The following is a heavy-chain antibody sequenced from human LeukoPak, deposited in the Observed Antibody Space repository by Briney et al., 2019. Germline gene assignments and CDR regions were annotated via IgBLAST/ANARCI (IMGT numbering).Heavy chain of an antibody. V-gene: IGHV3-48*03. CDR1: GFNFMTSD. J-gene: IGHJ4*02. CDR2: ITARDSNT. D-gene: IGHD2-2*01. Sequence: PGGSLRLSRVAPGFNFMTSDMNWVRQAPGKGLNWIAYITARDSNTYYADSVKGRFTVSRDSIKSSLYLQMNTLRAEDTAMYYCARLGGNLSRWGQGTLVTVSS. CDR3: ARLGGNLSR.